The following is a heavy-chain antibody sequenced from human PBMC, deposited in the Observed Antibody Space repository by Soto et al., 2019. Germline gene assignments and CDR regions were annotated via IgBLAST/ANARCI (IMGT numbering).Heavy chain of an antibody. CDR2: INHSGST. D-gene: IGHD4-4*01. V-gene: IGHV4-34*01. CDR3: ASLSTTAGVVDY. Sequence: SETLSLTCAVYGGSFSGYYWSWIRQPPGKGLEWIGEINHSGSTNYNPSLKSRVTISVDTSKNQFSLKLSSVTAADTAVYYCASLSTTAGVVDYWGQGTRVTVSS. J-gene: IGHJ4*02. CDR1: GGSFSGYY.